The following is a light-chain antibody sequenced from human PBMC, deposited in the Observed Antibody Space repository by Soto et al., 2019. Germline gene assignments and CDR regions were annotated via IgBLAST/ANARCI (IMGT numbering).Light chain of an antibody. V-gene: IGKV3-20*01. Sequence: EIVLTQSPGTLSLSPGERATLSCRASQSISSSYLAWYQQKPGQAPRLLIYGASSRATGIPDRFSGSGSGTDFSLTISRLEPEDFAVYYCQQYGSSPVTFGQGT. CDR2: GAS. J-gene: IGKJ5*01. CDR3: QQYGSSPVT. CDR1: QSISSSY.